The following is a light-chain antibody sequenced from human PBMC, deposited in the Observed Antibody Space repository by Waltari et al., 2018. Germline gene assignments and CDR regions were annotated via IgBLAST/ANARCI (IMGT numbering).Light chain of an antibody. V-gene: IGLV2-14*03. CDR3: SSYTSSSTVV. CDR1: SSDVGGYNY. Sequence: QSALTQPASVSGSPGPSITISCTGTSSDVGGYNYVSWYQQPPGKAPKLMIYDVSNRPSGVSNRFSGSKSGNTASLTISGLQAEDEADYYCSSYTSSSTVVFGGGTKLTVL. J-gene: IGLJ2*01. CDR2: DVS.